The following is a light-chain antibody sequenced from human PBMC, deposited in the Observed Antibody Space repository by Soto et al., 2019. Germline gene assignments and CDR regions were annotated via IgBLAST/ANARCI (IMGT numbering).Light chain of an antibody. CDR1: QSASIW. V-gene: IGKV1-5*03. J-gene: IGKJ1*01. CDR3: QEYNNYWT. Sequence: DIQMTQSPSTLSASVGDRVTITCRASQSASIWLAWYQQKPGKTPKLLISKTSSLESGVPSRFSGSGYGTEFTLTISSLQPDDFATYYCQEYNNYWTFGQGTKVEIK. CDR2: KTS.